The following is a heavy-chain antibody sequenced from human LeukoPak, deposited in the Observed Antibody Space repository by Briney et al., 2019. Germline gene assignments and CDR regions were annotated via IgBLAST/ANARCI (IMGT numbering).Heavy chain of an antibody. J-gene: IGHJ4*02. Sequence: SETLSPTCTVSGGSISSYYWSWIRQPPGKGLEWIGYIYYSGSTNYNPSLKRRVTISVDTSKNQFSLKLSSVTAADTAVYCCARDALRYSSDYWGQGTLVTVSS. V-gene: IGHV4-59*01. CDR1: GGSISSYY. CDR2: IYYSGST. D-gene: IGHD5-18*01. CDR3: ARDALRYSSDY.